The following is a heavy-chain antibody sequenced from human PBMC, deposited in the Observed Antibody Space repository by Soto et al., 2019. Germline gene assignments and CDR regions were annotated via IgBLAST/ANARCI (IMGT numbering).Heavy chain of an antibody. CDR2: INPKSGGT. J-gene: IGHJ6*02. Sequence: GASVKVSCKASGYSFTDYHIHWVRQAPGQGLEWLGRINPKSGGTSTAQKFQGWVTMTRDRSISTVYMELTRLRSDDTAVYFCARGHSTDCSNGVCSFFYNHEMDVGGQGTTVTV. V-gene: IGHV1-2*04. CDR1: GYSFTDYH. CDR3: ARGHSTDCSNGVCSFFYNHEMDV. D-gene: IGHD2-8*01.